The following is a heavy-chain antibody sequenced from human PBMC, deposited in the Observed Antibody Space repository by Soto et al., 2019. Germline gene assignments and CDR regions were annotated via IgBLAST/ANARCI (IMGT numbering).Heavy chain of an antibody. CDR3: ARDVGYCSSSTCLIDH. D-gene: IGHD2-2*01. CDR1: GYTFNTYG. J-gene: IGHJ4*02. Sequence: GASVKVSCKASGYTFNTYGISWVRQAPGQGLEWMGWISTFNGETRYAQKFQARVTVTIDTSTTTGYMELRSLRSDDTAVYYCARDVGYCSSSTCLIDHWGQGTLVTVSS. V-gene: IGHV1-18*01. CDR2: ISTFNGET.